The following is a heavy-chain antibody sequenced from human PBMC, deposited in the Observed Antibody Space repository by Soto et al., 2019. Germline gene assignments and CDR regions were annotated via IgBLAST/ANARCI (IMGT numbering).Heavy chain of an antibody. CDR3: ARDSVIAAAGAYYYYGMDV. J-gene: IGHJ6*02. D-gene: IGHD6-13*01. CDR2: ISAYKGDT. CDR1: GYIFTSYG. Sequence: ASVKVSCKASGYIFTSYGISWVRLVPGQGLEWMGWISAYKGDTKYAQILQGRVTITRDTSASTAYMELSSLRSEDTAVYYCARDSVIAAAGAYYYYGMDVWGQGTTVTVSS. V-gene: IGHV1-18*01.